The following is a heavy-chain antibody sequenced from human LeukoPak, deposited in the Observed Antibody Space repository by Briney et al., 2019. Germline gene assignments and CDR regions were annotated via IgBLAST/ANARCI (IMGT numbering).Heavy chain of an antibody. V-gene: IGHV3-23*01. CDR2: ISPGGDRT. D-gene: IGHD2-21*02. Sequence: PGGSLRLSCAASGFTFSTYALSWVRQAPGKGLEWVSAISPGGDRTYYADSVEGRFAISRDNSKNTLYLQMHSLRAEDTAVYYCAKSVTADPWGQGTLVTVSS. CDR1: GFTFSTYA. J-gene: IGHJ5*02. CDR3: AKSVTADP.